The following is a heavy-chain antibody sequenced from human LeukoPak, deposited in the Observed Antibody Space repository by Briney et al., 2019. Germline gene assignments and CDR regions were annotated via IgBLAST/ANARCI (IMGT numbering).Heavy chain of an antibody. CDR2: ISSSGVST. CDR3: AKYVAVPDY. CDR1: GFTFSSYA. V-gene: IGHV3-23*01. J-gene: IGHJ4*02. Sequence: QSGGSLRLSCAASGFTFSSYAMSWVRQAPGKGLEWVSGISSSGVSTYYADSVKGRFTISRDNSKNTLYLQMNSLRAEDTAVYYCAKYVAVPDYWGQGILVTVSS. D-gene: IGHD6-19*01.